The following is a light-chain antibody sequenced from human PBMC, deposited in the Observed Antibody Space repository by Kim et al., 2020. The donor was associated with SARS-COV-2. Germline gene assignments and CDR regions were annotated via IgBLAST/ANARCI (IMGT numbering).Light chain of an antibody. CDR3: QTWGTGIWV. V-gene: IGLV4-69*01. J-gene: IGLJ3*02. CDR2: LNSDGSH. CDR1: SGHSSYA. Sequence: QPVLTQSPSASASLGASVKLTCTLSSGHSSYAIAWHQQQPEKGPRYLMKLNSDGSHSKGDGIPDRFSVFSSGAERYLTIASLQSEDEADYYCQTWGTGIWVFGGGTQLTVL.